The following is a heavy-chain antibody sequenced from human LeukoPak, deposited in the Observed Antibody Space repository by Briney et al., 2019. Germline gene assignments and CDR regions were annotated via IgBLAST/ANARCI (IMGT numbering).Heavy chain of an antibody. Sequence: SGGSLRLSCAASGFTFSTYSMTWVRQAPGKGLEWISYISSSSTAIYYADSVKGRFTISRDNAKNSLYLQMNSLRAEDTAMYYCARGRGFDPWGQGTLVTVSS. CDR1: GFTFSTYS. V-gene: IGHV3-48*01. CDR2: ISSSSTAI. CDR3: ARGRGFDP. J-gene: IGHJ5*02.